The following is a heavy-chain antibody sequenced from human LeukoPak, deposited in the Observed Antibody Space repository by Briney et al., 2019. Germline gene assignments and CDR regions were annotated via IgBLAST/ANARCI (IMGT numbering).Heavy chain of an antibody. CDR3: ARAGLGGHYIDY. CDR1: GFTLSDYL. D-gene: IGHD2-15*01. Sequence: GGSLRLSCAASGFTLSDYLVSWFRQAPGQGLEWISSVSGSDETKYYAGSVRGRFAISRDNAEKSLFLQMSNVRAEDTAVYYCARAGLGGHYIDYWGQGTLVTVSS. J-gene: IGHJ4*02. V-gene: IGHV3-11*01. CDR2: VSGSDETK.